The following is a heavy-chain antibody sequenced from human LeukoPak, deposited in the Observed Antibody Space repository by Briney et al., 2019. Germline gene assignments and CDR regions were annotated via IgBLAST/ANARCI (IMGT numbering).Heavy chain of an antibody. D-gene: IGHD1-1*01. CDR3: ARGKLERLIGYYYYMDV. CDR2: IIPIFGTA. CDR1: GGTFSSYA. J-gene: IGHJ6*03. Sequence: GASVKVSCKASGGTFSSYAISWVRQAPGQGLERMGGIIPIFGTANYAQKFQGRVTITTDESTSTAYMELSSLRSEDTAVCYCARGKLERLIGYYYYMDVWGKGTTVTVSS. V-gene: IGHV1-69*05.